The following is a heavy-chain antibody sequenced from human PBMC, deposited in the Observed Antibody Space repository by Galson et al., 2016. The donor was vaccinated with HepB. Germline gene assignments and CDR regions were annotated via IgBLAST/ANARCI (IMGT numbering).Heavy chain of an antibody. CDR3: ARGRYGDYVSPFDY. D-gene: IGHD4-17*01. CDR1: GFTVSSNY. Sequence: SLRLSCAASGFTVSSNYMTWVRQAPGKELGWVSVIYSGGSTYYADSVKGRFTISRDTSKNTLFLQMNSLRVEDTAVYYCARGRYGDYVSPFDYWGQGTLVTVSS. J-gene: IGHJ4*02. CDR2: IYSGGST. V-gene: IGHV3-53*01.